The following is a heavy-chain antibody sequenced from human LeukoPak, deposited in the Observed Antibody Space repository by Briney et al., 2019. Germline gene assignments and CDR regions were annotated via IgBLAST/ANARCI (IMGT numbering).Heavy chain of an antibody. J-gene: IGHJ4*02. CDR2: ITSSSSYI. V-gene: IGHV3-21*01. D-gene: IGHD3-22*01. CDR3: ARASHYDSSGYYRY. Sequence: GGSLRLSCAASGFTFSSYTMNWVRQAPGKGLEWVSSITSSSSYIYYADSVKGRFTISRDNSKNTLYLQMNSLRAEDTAVYYCARASHYDSSGYYRYWGQGTLVTVSS. CDR1: GFTFSSYT.